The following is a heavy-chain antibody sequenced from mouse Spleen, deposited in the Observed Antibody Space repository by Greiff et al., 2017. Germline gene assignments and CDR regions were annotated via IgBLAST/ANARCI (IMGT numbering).Heavy chain of an antibody. Sequence: EVQLQQSGPELVKPGASVKISCKASGYSFTGYFMNWVKQSHGKSLEWIGRINPYNGDTFYNQKFKGKATLTVDTSSSTAYMQLSSLTSEDSAVYYCTRGGYDYDAAYWGQGTLVTVSA. D-gene: IGHD2-4*01. CDR1: GYSFTGYF. J-gene: IGHJ3*01. CDR3: TRGGYDYDAAY. CDR2: INPYNGDT. V-gene: IGHV1-20*01.